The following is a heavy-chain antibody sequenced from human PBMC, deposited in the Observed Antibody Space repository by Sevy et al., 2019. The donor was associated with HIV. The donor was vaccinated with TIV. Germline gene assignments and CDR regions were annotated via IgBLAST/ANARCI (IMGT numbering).Heavy chain of an antibody. CDR1: GYTFTNYY. J-gene: IGHJ4*02. V-gene: IGHV1-46*03. Sequence: ASVKVSCKASGYTFTNYYMHWVRQAPGQGLEWMAIINPSGGSTTYAQRFQGRVTVTRDTSTTTVYMELSSLRSEDPVVYYCSRGNYPITAFDYWGQGALVTVSS. D-gene: IGHD1-7*01. CDR2: INPSGGST. CDR3: SRGNYPITAFDY.